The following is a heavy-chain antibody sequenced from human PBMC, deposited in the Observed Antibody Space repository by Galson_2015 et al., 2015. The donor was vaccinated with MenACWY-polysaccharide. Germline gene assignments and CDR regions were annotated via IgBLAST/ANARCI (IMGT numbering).Heavy chain of an antibody. J-gene: IGHJ4*02. CDR1: DYSIRSGYF. D-gene: IGHD1-26*01. CDR2: IFHSGTT. Sequence: ETLSLTCAVSDYSIRSGYFWGWIRQPPGKGLEWIASIFHSGTTYYNPSFKSRVTISVDTSKNQFSLKLSSVTAADTAVYYCARVEKYSGSFYILYWGQGTLVTVSS. CDR3: ARVEKYSGSFYILY. V-gene: IGHV4-38-2*01.